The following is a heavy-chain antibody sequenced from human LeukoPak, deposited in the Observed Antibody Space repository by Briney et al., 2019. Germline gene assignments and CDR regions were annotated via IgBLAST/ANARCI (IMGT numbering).Heavy chain of an antibody. J-gene: IGHJ4*02. Sequence: GGSLRLSCAASEFTFSDYYMSWIRQAPGKGLEWVSYISSSGSTIYYADSVKGRFTISRDNAKNSLYLQMNSLRAEDTAVYYCARVGTDNYDFWSGYLYYFDYWDQGTLVTVSS. D-gene: IGHD3-3*01. CDR1: EFTFSDYY. CDR3: ARVGTDNYDFWSGYLYYFDY. CDR2: ISSSGSTI. V-gene: IGHV3-11*04.